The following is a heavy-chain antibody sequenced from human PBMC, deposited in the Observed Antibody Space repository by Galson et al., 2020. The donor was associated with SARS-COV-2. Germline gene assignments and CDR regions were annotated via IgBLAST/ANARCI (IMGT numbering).Heavy chain of an antibody. J-gene: IGHJ6*02. V-gene: IGHV3-30*04. D-gene: IGHD3-16*01. CDR3: AREWGEGVITYCEYGMDC. CDR1: GFSFSSNV. CDR2: ISYDGSNK. Sequence: GGSLRLSCAASGFSFSSNVMHWVRQAPGKGLEWVAVISYDGSNKYYADSVKGRFTISRDNSKNTLYLQMNSLRVEDTAVYYCAREWGEGVITYCEYGMDCWGQGTTVSVCS.